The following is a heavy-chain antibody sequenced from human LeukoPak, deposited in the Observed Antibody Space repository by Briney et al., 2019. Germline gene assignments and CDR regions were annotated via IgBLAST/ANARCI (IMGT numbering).Heavy chain of an antibody. CDR1: AFTFRHYS. J-gene: IGHJ4*02. Sequence: GSLRLSCAASAFTFRHYSMNWVRQAPGKGLEWVSSISSSGSSINYADSVKGRFTISRDNAKNSLYLQMNSLRAEDTAVYYCARDREERFGYNYPLFDYWGQGTLVTVSS. CDR3: ARDREERFGYNYPLFDY. V-gene: IGHV3-21*01. CDR2: ISSSGSSI. D-gene: IGHD5-24*01.